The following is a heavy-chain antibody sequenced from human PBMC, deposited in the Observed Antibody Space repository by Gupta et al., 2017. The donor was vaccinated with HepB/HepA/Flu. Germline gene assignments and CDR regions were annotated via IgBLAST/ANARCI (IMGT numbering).Heavy chain of an antibody. J-gene: IGHJ6*02. CDR3: ASGSRGGCSSTSCYRNYYYGMDV. CDR1: GGSFSGYY. Sequence: QVQLQQRGAGLLTPSETLSLTCAVYGGSFSGYYWSWIRQPPGKGLEWIEEINHSGRTNYIPSLKSRVTISVDTSKTQFSLKLSSVTAADTAVYYCASGSRGGCSSTSCYRNYYYGMDVWGQGTTVTVSS. V-gene: IGHV4-34*01. CDR2: INHSGRT. D-gene: IGHD2-2*01.